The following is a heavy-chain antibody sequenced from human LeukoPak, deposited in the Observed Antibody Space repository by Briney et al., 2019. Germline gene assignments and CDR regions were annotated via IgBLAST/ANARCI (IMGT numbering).Heavy chain of an antibody. Sequence: GGSLRLSCAASGFTFSDYYMSWIRQAPGKGLEYVSYISGSGSDIIYADSVKGRSTISRDNTKNSLYLQMNSLRAEDTAVYYCGRPVRMPDNWGQGTLVTVSS. J-gene: IGHJ4*02. CDR2: ISGSGSDI. CDR1: GFTFSDYY. CDR3: GRPVRMPDN. D-gene: IGHD2-2*01. V-gene: IGHV3-11*01.